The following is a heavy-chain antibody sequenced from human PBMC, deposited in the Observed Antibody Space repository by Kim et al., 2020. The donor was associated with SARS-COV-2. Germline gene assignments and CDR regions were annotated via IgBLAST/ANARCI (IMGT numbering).Heavy chain of an antibody. CDR3: ARAARGSYVSWFDP. CDR1: GFTFSSYA. V-gene: IGHV3-30-3*01. Sequence: GGSLRLSCAASGFTFSSYAMHWVRQAPGKGLEWVAVISYDGSNKYYADSVKGRFTISRDNSKNTLYLQMNSLRAEDTAVYYCARAARGSYVSWFDPWGQG. D-gene: IGHD1-26*01. CDR2: ISYDGSNK. J-gene: IGHJ5*02.